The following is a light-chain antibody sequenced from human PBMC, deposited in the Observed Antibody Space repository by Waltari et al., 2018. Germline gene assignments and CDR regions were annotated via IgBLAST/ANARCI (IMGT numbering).Light chain of an antibody. CDR1: SSDVGGYNY. CDR2: EVS. J-gene: IGLJ1*01. Sequence: QSALTQPASVSGSPGQSITFSCTGTSSDVGGYNYVSWYQQHPGKVPKLLIFEVSNRPSGVSTRFPGPTSGNTSSLTISGLQAEDEADYYCLSYTSSSTYVFGTGTKVTVL. V-gene: IGLV2-14*01. CDR3: LSYTSSSTYV.